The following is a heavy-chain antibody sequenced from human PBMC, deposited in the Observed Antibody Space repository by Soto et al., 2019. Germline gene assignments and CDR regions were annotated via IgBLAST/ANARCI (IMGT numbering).Heavy chain of an antibody. V-gene: IGHV3-23*01. J-gene: IGHJ4*02. Sequence: EVQLLESGGGLVQPGGSLRLSCAASGFTFSSYAMSWVRQAPGKGLEWVSXISGSGGSTYYADSVKGRFTISRDNSKNTLYLQMNSLRAEDTAVYYCAKRITMIVVVIPDYYFDYWGQGTLVTVSS. CDR2: ISGSGGST. CDR3: AKRITMIVVVIPDYYFDY. CDR1: GFTFSSYA. D-gene: IGHD3-22*01.